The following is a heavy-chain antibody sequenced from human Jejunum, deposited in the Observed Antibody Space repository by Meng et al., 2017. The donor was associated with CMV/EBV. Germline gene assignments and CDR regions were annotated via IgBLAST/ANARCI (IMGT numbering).Heavy chain of an antibody. CDR3: ARNEDGYFDY. CDR1: GDSISGGNYY. CDR2: FYTRGST. V-gene: IGHV4-61*02. D-gene: IGHD1-1*01. Sequence: QVQLQESGPGLVKPSQTLSLTCSVSGDSISGGNYYWSWIRQPAGKGLEWVGRFYTRGSTHYTAALKGRVTVSVDTSKNQFSLQLTSVTDADTAVYYCARNEDGYFDYWGQGILVTVSS. J-gene: IGHJ4*02.